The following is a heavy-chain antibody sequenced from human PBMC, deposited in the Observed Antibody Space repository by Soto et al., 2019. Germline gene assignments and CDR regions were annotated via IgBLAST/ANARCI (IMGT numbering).Heavy chain of an antibody. Sequence: QDQLVQSGVEVKKPGASVKVSCKASGYSFTNYGITWVRQAPGQGSEWMGWISAYNGNTNYAQKFQGRVTLTTDASTSTAYLELRSLRSDDTAVYYCARDRGVAPPVAGNTHYYYYMDVWGKGTTVTVSS. CDR2: ISAYNGNT. V-gene: IGHV1-18*01. CDR1: GYSFTNYG. D-gene: IGHD6-19*01. CDR3: ARDRGVAPPVAGNTHYYYYMDV. J-gene: IGHJ6*03.